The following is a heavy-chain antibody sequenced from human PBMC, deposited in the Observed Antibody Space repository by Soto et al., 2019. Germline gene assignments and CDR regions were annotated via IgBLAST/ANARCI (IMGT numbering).Heavy chain of an antibody. CDR1: GYTFTSYG. CDR3: ARDNAYCTNGVCPADY. V-gene: IGHV1-18*03. Sequence: QVQLVQSGAEVKKPGASVKVSCKASGYTFTSYGISWVRQAPGQGLEWMGWISAYNGNTNYAQKLQGRVTMTTDTSTSTAYMELRSLRSDDMAVHYCARDNAYCTNGVCPADYWGQGTLVTVSS. CDR2: ISAYNGNT. J-gene: IGHJ4*02. D-gene: IGHD2-8*01.